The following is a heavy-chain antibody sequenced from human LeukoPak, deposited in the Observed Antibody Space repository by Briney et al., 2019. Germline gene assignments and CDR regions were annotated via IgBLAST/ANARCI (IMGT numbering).Heavy chain of an antibody. CDR1: GFTFSSYS. CDR2: ISSRSSTI. CDR3: ARGVVVTGLMDI. J-gene: IGHJ3*02. D-gene: IGHD2-15*01. V-gene: IGHV3-48*02. Sequence: PGGSLTLSCAASGFTFSSYSMNWVRQAHAKGLEWVSYISSRSSTIYYADSVKGRFTISRDNAKNSLYLQMNSLRDDDTAVYYCARGVVVTGLMDIWGQGTMVTVSS.